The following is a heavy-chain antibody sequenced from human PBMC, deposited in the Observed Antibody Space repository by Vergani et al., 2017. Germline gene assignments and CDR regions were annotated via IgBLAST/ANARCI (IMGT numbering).Heavy chain of an antibody. CDR3: AGVPPGLHSRREGYYYYYRDV. D-gene: IGHD4-11*01. V-gene: IGHV4-59*01. CDR2: IYYSGST. J-gene: IGHJ6*03. CDR1: GGSISSYY. Sequence: QVQLQESGPGLVKPSETLSLTCTVSGGSISSYYWSWIRQPPGKGLEWIGYIYYSGSTNYNPSLKSRVTISVDTSKNQFSLKLSSVTAADTAVYYCAGVPPGLHSRREGYYYYYRDVWGKGTTVTVSS.